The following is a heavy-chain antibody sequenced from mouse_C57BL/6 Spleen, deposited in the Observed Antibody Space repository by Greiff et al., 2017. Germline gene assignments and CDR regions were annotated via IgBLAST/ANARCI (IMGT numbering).Heavy chain of an antibody. CDR1: GYTFTDYN. J-gene: IGHJ2*01. Sequence: EVQLQQSGPELVKPGASVKMSCKASGYTFTDYNMHWVKQSHGKRLEWIGYINPDNGGTSYNQKFKGKATLTVDKSSSTAYMELRSLTSEDSAVYYCARGAYGNSFDYWGKGTTLTVSS. CDR2: INPDNGGT. CDR3: ARGAYGNSFDY. D-gene: IGHD2-1*01. V-gene: IGHV1-22*01.